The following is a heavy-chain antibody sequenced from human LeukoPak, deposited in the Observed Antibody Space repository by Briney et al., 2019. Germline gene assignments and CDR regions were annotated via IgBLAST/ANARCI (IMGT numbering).Heavy chain of an antibody. CDR1: GGFISGYY. J-gene: IGHJ3*01. V-gene: IGHV4-59*01. Sequence: SETLSLTCTDSGGFISGYYWCWIRQYPGGGVEWLGYIYDSGSTKYNPSLKSRVTISVDASKNQISLKVTSRTAADTAVYYCARDGSGFDVWGQGTKVTVSS. CDR2: IYDSGST. D-gene: IGHD2-2*03. CDR3: ARDGSGFDV.